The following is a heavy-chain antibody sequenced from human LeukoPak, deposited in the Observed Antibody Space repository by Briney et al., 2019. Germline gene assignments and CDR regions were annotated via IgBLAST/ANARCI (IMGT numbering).Heavy chain of an antibody. J-gene: IGHJ4*02. CDR2: IKSKADGETT. Sequence: PGGSLRLSCAASRFTFSNAWMNWVRQAPGKGLEWVGCIKSKADGETTDYAAPVKGRFTISRDDSNNMVYLQMNSLKIEDTAVYYCAIDEPYYAHYDFDYWGQGTLVTVSS. CDR1: RFTFSNAW. CDR3: AIDEPYYAHYDFDY. V-gene: IGHV3-15*01. D-gene: IGHD3-22*01.